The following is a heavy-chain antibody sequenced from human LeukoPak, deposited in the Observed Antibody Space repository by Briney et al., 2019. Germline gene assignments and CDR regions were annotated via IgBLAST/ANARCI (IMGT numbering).Heavy chain of an antibody. Sequence: SETLSLTCAVYGGSFSGYYWSWIRQPPGKGLEWIGEINHSGSTNYNPSLKSRVTISVDTSKNQFSLKLSSVTAADTAVYYCARHSKYYYDSSGSYVGYFQHWGQGTLVTVSS. CDR2: INHSGST. D-gene: IGHD3-22*01. V-gene: IGHV4-34*01. CDR3: ARHSKYYYDSSGSYVGYFQH. J-gene: IGHJ1*01. CDR1: GGSFSGYY.